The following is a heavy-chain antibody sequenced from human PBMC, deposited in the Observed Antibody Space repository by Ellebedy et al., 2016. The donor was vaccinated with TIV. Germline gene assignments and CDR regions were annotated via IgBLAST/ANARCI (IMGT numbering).Heavy chain of an antibody. V-gene: IGHV1-2*02. Sequence: AASVKVSCKASGYTFTGYYMHWVRQAPGQGLEWMGWINPNSGGTNYAQKFQGRVTMTRDTSISTAYMELSRLRSDDTAVYYCARQYYDILTGSQAHLDYWGQGTLVTVSS. J-gene: IGHJ4*02. D-gene: IGHD3-9*01. CDR2: INPNSGGT. CDR3: ARQYYDILTGSQAHLDY. CDR1: GYTFTGYY.